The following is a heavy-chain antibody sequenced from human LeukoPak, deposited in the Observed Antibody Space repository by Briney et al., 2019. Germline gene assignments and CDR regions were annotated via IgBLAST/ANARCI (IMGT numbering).Heavy chain of an antibody. CDR2: INHSGST. V-gene: IGHV4-34*01. CDR1: GGSFSGYY. CDR3: ARGAAERPIDY. D-gene: IGHD1-1*01. J-gene: IGHJ4*02. Sequence: SETLSLTCAVYGGSFSGYYWSWIRQPPGKGLEWIGEINHSGSTNYNPSLKSRVTISVDTSKNQFSLKLSSVTAADTAVYYCARGAAERPIDYWGQGTLVTASS.